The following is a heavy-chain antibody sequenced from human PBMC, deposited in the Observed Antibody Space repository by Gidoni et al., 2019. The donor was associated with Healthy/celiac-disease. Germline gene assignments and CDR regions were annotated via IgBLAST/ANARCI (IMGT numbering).Heavy chain of an antibody. CDR2: VSYHGINT. Sequence: QRQLLASGGGLVQPGGSLRVACSAAGFTIWSFALDWVRPAPGKGLEWVAVVSYHGINTYYADSVKSRLATSRDYSKNTLYLQMHSLRAEDSAVYYCARASSRSSWDAFDFWGQGTLVTVSS. D-gene: IGHD6-13*01. V-gene: IGHV3-30*09. CDR1: GFTIWSFA. CDR3: ARASSRSSWDAFDF. J-gene: IGHJ3*01.